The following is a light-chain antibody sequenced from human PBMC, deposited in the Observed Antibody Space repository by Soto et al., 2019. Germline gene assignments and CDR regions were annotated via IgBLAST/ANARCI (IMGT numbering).Light chain of an antibody. Sequence: EIVLTQSPGTLSLSPGERATLSCRTSQSVSNNYLAWYQQKPGQTPRLLIYAASSRATGVPDRFSGSGSVTDFTLTVSRLEPEDFAVFYCQQYGNSPFTFGPGTKVEIK. V-gene: IGKV3-20*01. CDR2: AAS. CDR3: QQYGNSPFT. CDR1: QSVSNNY. J-gene: IGKJ2*01.